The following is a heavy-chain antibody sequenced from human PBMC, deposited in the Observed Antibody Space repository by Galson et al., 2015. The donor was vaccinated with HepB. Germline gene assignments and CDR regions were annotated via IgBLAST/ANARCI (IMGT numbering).Heavy chain of an antibody. D-gene: IGHD3-22*01. CDR1: GFAFSNYA. CDR2: MSYDGSKK. Sequence: SLRLSCAATGFAFSNYAMHWVRQAPGKGLDWVAVMSYDGSKKYYADSVKGRFTISRDNSKNMLYLQMNGLRSEDTAVYYCARVAYDTIQGGAFDIWGQGTMVTVSS. J-gene: IGHJ3*02. CDR3: ARVAYDTIQGGAFDI. V-gene: IGHV3-30*04.